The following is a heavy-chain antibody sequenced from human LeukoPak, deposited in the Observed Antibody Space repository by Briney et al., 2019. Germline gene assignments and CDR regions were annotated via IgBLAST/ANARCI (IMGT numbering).Heavy chain of an antibody. V-gene: IGHV4-59*01. D-gene: IGHD3-22*01. CDR1: GGSISSYY. J-gene: IGHJ3*02. CDR3: ARDFLVAEYYDSLDAFDN. CDR2: IYYSGST. Sequence: SETLSLTCTVSGGSISSYYWSWIRQPPGKGLEWIGYIYYSGSTNYNPSLKSRVTISVDTSKNQFSLKLSSVTAADTAVYYCARDFLVAEYYDSLDAFDNWGQGTMVTVSS.